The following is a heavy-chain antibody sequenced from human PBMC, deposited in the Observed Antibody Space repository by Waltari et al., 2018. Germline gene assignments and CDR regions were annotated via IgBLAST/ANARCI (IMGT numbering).Heavy chain of an antibody. CDR3: ARSRDGYNSEVDH. CDR2: INPNSRVP. D-gene: IGHD5-12*01. Sequence: QVLLVQSGAEVKKPGASVKVSCKASGYTFTGYYVHWVRQAPGQGLEWMGWINPNSRVPNYAQKFHGRVTMTTYSSITTAYMELSRLTSDDTAIYYCARSRDGYNSEVDHWGQGTLVTVSS. V-gene: IGHV1-2*02. CDR1: GYTFTGYY. J-gene: IGHJ4*02.